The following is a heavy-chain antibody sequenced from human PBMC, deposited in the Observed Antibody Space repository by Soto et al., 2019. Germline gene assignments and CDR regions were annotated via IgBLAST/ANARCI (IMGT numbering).Heavy chain of an antibody. J-gene: IGHJ4*02. V-gene: IGHV4-30-2*01. CDR3: ARVGAGHGRHSWYFDY. Sequence: QLQLQESGSGLVKPSQTLSLTCAVSGGSISSGGYSWSWIRQPPGKGLEWIGYIYHSGRTYYNPSLKSRVTISVDRSKNQFSLKLSSVTAADTAVYYCARVGAGHGRHSWYFDYWGQGTLVTVSS. CDR2: IYHSGRT. D-gene: IGHD2-15*01. CDR1: GGSISSGGYS.